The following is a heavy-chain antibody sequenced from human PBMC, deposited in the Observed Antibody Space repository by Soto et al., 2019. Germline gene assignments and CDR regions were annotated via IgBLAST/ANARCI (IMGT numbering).Heavy chain of an antibody. Sequence: SETLSLTCTVSGGSISSGDYYRSWIRQPPGKGLEWIGYIYYSGSTYYNPSLKSRVTISVDRSKNQFSLKLSSVTAADTAVYYCARGSGYFDWLLFDYWGQGTLVTVSS. CDR1: GGSISSGDYY. V-gene: IGHV4-30-4*01. CDR2: IYYSGST. CDR3: ARGSGYFDWLLFDY. J-gene: IGHJ4*02. D-gene: IGHD3-9*01.